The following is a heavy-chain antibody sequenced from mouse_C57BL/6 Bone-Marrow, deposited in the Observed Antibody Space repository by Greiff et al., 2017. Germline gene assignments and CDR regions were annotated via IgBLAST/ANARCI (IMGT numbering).Heavy chain of an antibody. Sequence: EVKLVESGGGLVKPGGSLKLSCAASGFTFSSYAMSWVRQTPEKRLEWVATISNGGSYTYYPDNVKGRFTISRDNAKNNLYLQMSHLKSEDTAMYYCAGDGAYSGSNPSRFAYWGQGTLVTVS. D-gene: IGHD1-1*01. CDR1: GFTFSSYA. V-gene: IGHV5-4*01. CDR2: ISNGGSYT. CDR3: AGDGAYSGSNPSRFAY. J-gene: IGHJ3*01.